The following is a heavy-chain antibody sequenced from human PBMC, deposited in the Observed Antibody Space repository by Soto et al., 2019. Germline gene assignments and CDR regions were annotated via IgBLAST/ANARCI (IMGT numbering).Heavy chain of an antibody. D-gene: IGHD2-15*01. CDR1: GYTFTSYA. CDR2: INAGNGNT. V-gene: IGHV1-3*01. Sequence: QVQLVQSGAEVKKPGASVKVSCKASGYTFTSYAMHWVRQAPGQRLEWMGWINAGNGNTKYSQKFQGRVTITRDTAAGTAYMEVSSLRSEDTALYYCARGPGGPDGHGDYWGQGTLVTGSS. J-gene: IGHJ4*02. CDR3: ARGPGGPDGHGDY.